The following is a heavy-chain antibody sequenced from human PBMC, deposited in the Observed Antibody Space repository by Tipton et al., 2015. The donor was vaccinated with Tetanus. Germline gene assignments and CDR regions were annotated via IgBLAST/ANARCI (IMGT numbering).Heavy chain of an antibody. CDR3: ARDERYGDYAY. J-gene: IGHJ4*02. CDR2: TYYSGST. D-gene: IGHD4-17*01. V-gene: IGHV4-61*08. CDR1: GGSITNGGYY. Sequence: TLSLTCTVSGGSITNGGYYWSWIRQPPGKGLEWIGYTYYSGSTGYNPSLKSRVTISIDSSKNQFSLKLTSVTAADTAVYYCARDERYGDYAYWGQGALVTVSS.